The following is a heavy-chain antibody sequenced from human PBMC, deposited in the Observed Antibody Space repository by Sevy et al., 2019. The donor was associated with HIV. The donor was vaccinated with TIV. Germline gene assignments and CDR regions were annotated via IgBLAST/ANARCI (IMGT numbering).Heavy chain of an antibody. Sequence: GGSLRLSCVVSGLTFTDAWMAWVRQAPGKGLEWVGRIKSKGSGWTRDYAAPVKGRFTISRDDSKNTVYLQMNSLKTEDTAVYYCTWVTKVTEPLGVWGQGTAVTVSS. V-gene: IGHV3-15*01. J-gene: IGHJ6*02. CDR1: GLTFTDAW. D-gene: IGHD4-4*01. CDR3: TWVTKVTEPLGV. CDR2: IKSKGSGWTR.